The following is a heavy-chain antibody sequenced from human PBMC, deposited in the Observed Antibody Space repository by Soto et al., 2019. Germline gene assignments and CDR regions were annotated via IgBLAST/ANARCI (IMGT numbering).Heavy chain of an antibody. CDR1: GGSISSGGYY. V-gene: IGHV4-31*03. Sequence: QVQLQESGPGLVKPSQTLSLTCTVSGGSISSGGYYWSWIRQHPGKGLEWIGYIYYSGSTYYNPSLKSRVTISVDTSKNQFSLQRSSVTAADTAVYYCARGSKGIAALFDYWGQGTLVTVSS. CDR2: IYYSGST. J-gene: IGHJ4*02. CDR3: ARGSKGIAALFDY. D-gene: IGHD6-13*01.